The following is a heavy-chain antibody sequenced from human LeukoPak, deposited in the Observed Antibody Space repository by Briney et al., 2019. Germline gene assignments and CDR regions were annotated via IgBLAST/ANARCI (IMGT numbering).Heavy chain of an antibody. D-gene: IGHD6-19*01. Sequence: GVPLRLCCAASGFTFSDYYMRLMRHPPGEVLESVSYICSSSSYTNYADSVKGRLTISRDNAKNSLYLQMTSLRAEDTAVYYWARAQGSIAVPDYWGQGTLVTVSS. V-gene: IGHV3-11*06. CDR1: GFTFSDYY. CDR2: ICSSSSYT. CDR3: ARAQGSIAVPDY. J-gene: IGHJ4*02.